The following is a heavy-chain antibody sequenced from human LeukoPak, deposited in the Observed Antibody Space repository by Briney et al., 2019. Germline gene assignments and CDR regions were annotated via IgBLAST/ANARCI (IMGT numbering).Heavy chain of an antibody. J-gene: IGHJ4*02. D-gene: IGHD4-11*01. CDR3: ARSPDYSNYVDY. CDR1: GGSISSGSSY. CDR2: ISTSGST. Sequence: SETLSLTCTVSGGSISSGSSYWSWIRQPAGKGLEWIGRISTSGSTKYNPSLKSRVTIPVDTSKNQFSLKLSSVTAADTAVYYCARSPDYSNYVDYWGQGTLVTVSS. V-gene: IGHV4-61*02.